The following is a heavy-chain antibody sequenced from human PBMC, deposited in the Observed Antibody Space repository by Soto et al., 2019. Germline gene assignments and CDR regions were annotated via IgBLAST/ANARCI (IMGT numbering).Heavy chain of an antibody. CDR1: GFTFSTSD. CDR3: AKLVDKSLDYY. CDR2: VSYDERNI. D-gene: IGHD3-16*01. Sequence: PGGSLRLSCVASGFTFSTSDMHWVRQAPGQGPEWVAVVSYDERNIYYADSVKGRFSVSRDNSKNTLFLHMNSLRAEDTAVYFCAKLVDKSLDYYWGQGALVTVSS. J-gene: IGHJ4*02. V-gene: IGHV3-30*18.